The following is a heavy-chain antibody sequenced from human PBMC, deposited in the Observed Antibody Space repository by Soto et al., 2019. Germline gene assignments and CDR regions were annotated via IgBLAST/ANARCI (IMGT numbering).Heavy chain of an antibody. CDR1: GGSLSTNP. V-gene: IGHV1-69*06. CDR3: ARRDSGGFFRFFDS. D-gene: IGHD2-15*01. Sequence: SVKVSCKASGGSLSTNPISWVRQAPGQGLEWMGGTGSGTGPGNNAQKFQGRLTVTADKSTSTVYMELTNLSSEDTAVYYCARRDSGGFFRFFDSWGQGTLVTAPQ. J-gene: IGHJ4*02. CDR2: TGSGTGPG.